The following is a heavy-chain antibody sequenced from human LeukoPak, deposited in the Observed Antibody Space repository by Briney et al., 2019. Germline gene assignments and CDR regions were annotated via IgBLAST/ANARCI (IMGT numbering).Heavy chain of an antibody. CDR2: ISYDGSNK. CDR3: ARLGPASSGWPESFDY. V-gene: IGHV3-30*03. Sequence: GGSLRLSCAASGFTFSSYGMHWVRQAPGKGLEWVAVISYDGSNKYYADSVKGRFTISRDDSKNTLYLQMNSLRVEDTAVYYCARLGPASSGWPESFDYWGQGTLVTVSS. J-gene: IGHJ4*02. D-gene: IGHD6-19*01. CDR1: GFTFSSYG.